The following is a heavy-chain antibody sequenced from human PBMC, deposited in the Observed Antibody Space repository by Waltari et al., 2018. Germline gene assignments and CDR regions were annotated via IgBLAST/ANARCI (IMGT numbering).Heavy chain of an antibody. D-gene: IGHD3-16*02. V-gene: IGHV2-5*01. CDR3: AYRPPCRLIGVYYYYMDV. Sequence: QITLKEAGPTLVKPTQTLTLTCTFSGFSLNTIGMGVGWIRQPPGKALEWLAFISWNDDKRYSPSLKNRLTITKDTSRGQVVLTMSNLDPVDTATYYCAYRPPCRLIGVYYYYMDVWGTGIAVTVS. CDR1: GFSLNTIGMG. J-gene: IGHJ6*03. CDR2: ISWNDDK.